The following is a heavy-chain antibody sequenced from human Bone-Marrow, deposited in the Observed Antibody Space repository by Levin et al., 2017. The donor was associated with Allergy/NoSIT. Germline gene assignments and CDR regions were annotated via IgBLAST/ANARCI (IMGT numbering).Heavy chain of an antibody. CDR2: INHSGST. V-gene: IGHV4-34*01. CDR1: GGSFSGYY. J-gene: IGHJ3*02. Sequence: SETLSLTCAVYGGSFSGYYWSWIRQPPGKGLEWIGEINHSGSTNYNPSLKSRVTISIDMSKNQFSLKLSSVTAADTAVYYCTRDEILGVVAAIPSAFDIWGQGTMVTVSS. D-gene: IGHD2-15*01. CDR3: TRDEILGVVAAIPSAFDI.